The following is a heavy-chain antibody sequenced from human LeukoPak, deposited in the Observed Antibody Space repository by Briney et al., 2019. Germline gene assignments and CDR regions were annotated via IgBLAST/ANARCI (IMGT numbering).Heavy chain of an antibody. CDR2: ISRSSDAI. J-gene: IGHJ4*02. CDR3: AKKAQYNGNYPLDY. Sequence: GGSLRLSCAASGFTLSTYHMNWVRQAPGKGLEWVSYISRSSDAIYYADSVKGRFTISRDNAKNTLYLQMNSLRAEDTALYFCAKKAQYNGNYPLDYWGQGTLVTVSS. D-gene: IGHD1-26*01. CDR1: GFTLSTYH. V-gene: IGHV3-48*01.